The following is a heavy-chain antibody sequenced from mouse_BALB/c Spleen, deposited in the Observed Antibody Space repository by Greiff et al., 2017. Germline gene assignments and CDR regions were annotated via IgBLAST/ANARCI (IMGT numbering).Heavy chain of an antibody. Sequence: EVHLVESGGDLVKPGGSLKLSCAASGFTFSSYGMSWVRQTPDKRLEWVATISSGGSYTYYPDSVKGRFTISRDNAKNTLYLQMSSLKSEDTAMYYCARHAYYGNPLAMDYWGQGTSVTVSS. V-gene: IGHV5-6*01. CDR2: ISSGGSYT. CDR1: GFTFSSYG. D-gene: IGHD2-10*01. J-gene: IGHJ4*01. CDR3: ARHAYYGNPLAMDY.